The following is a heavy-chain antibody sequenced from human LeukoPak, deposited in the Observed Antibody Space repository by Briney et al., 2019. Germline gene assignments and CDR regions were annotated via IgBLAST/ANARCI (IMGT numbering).Heavy chain of an antibody. D-gene: IGHD3-22*01. CDR3: TRAPPGMTMMTDY. CDR2: VSTNDGNT. CDR1: GYTFTNCH. J-gene: IGHJ4*02. Sequence: ASVKVSCKASGYTFTNCHIAWVRQAPGQGLEWMGWVSTNDGNTVYVQRLQGRVTMTTDTSTSVAYMELRSLTSDDTAVYYCTRAPPGMTMMTDYWGQGTLVTVSS. V-gene: IGHV1-18*01.